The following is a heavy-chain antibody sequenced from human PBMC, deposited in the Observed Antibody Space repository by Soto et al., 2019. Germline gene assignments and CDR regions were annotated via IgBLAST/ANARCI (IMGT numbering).Heavy chain of an antibody. CDR2: TYYRSKWYN. V-gene: IGHV6-1*01. Sequence: SQTLSLTCAISGDSVSSNSAAWNWIRQSPSRGLEWLGRTYYRSKWYNDYAVSVKSRITINPGTSKNQFSLQLNSVTPEDTAVYYCARDRLWLRDDYYYYGMDVWGQGTTVTVSS. D-gene: IGHD5-12*01. J-gene: IGHJ6*02. CDR3: ARDRLWLRDDYYYYGMDV. CDR1: GDSVSSNSAA.